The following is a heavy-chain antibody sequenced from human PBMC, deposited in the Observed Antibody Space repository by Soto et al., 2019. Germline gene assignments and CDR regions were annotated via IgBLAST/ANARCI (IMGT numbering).Heavy chain of an antibody. CDR2: IYYSGST. D-gene: IGHD3-22*01. CDR1: GGSISSGDYY. CDR3: ASQDSSGYYPDDAFDI. J-gene: IGHJ3*02. V-gene: IGHV4-30-4*01. Sequence: QVQLQESGPGRVKPSQTLSLTCTVSGGSISSGDYYWSWIRQPPGKGLEWIGYIYYSGSTYYNPSLKSRVTISVDTSKNQFSLKLSSVTAADTAVYYCASQDSSGYYPDDAFDIWGQGTMVTVSS.